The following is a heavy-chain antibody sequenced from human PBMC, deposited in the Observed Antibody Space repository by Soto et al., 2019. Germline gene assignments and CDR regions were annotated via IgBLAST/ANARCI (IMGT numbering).Heavy chain of an antibody. CDR1: GGSISSYY. D-gene: IGHD3-22*01. V-gene: IGHV4-59*01. CDR2: IYYSGST. J-gene: IGHJ5*02. Sequence: QVQLQESGPGLVKPSETLSLTCTVSGGSISSYYWSWIRQPPGKGLEWIGYIYYSGSTNYNPSLKSRVTISVDTSKHQFSLKLSSVTAADTAVYYCARDDYYDSSGYYRGGWFEPWGQGTLVTVSS. CDR3: ARDDYYDSSGYYRGGWFEP.